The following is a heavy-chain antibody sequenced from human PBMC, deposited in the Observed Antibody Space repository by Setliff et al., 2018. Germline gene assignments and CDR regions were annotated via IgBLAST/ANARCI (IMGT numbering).Heavy chain of an antibody. Sequence: ASVKVSCKASGYTFTGYYVHWVRQAPGQGLEWMGWINPNSGGTNYAQKFQGRVTMTRDTSISTAYMELSRLRSDDTAVYYCARDSGYVRLLSASDIWGQGTMVTVS. V-gene: IGHV1-2*02. CDR3: ARDSGYVRLLSASDI. CDR1: GYTFTGYY. J-gene: IGHJ3*02. D-gene: IGHD5-12*01. CDR2: INPNSGGT.